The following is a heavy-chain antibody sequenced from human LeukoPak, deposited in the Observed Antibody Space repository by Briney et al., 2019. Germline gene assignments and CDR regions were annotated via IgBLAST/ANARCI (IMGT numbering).Heavy chain of an antibody. J-gene: IGHJ4*02. V-gene: IGHV4-34*01. CDR1: GGSFSGYY. CDR3: ARGRCSSTSCYDY. CDR2: INHSGST. Sequence: SETLSLTCAVYGGSFSGYYWSWIRQPPGKGLEWIGEINHSGSTNYNPSLKSRVTLSVDTSKNQFSLKLSSVTAADTAVYYCARGRCSSTSCYDYWGQGTLVTVSS. D-gene: IGHD2-2*01.